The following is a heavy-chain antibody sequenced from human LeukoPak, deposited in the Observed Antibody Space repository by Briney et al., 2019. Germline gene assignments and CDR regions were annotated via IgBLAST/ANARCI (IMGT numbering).Heavy chain of an antibody. D-gene: IGHD3-10*01. CDR2: MNPNSGNT. Sequence: ASVKVSCKASGYTFTSYDINWVRQATGQGLEWMGWMNPNSGNTGYAQKFQGRVTMTRNTSISTAYMELSSLRSEDTAVYYCARERAGQILWFGERYPTQFDPWGQGTLVTVSS. J-gene: IGHJ5*02. CDR3: ARERAGQILWFGERYPTQFDP. V-gene: IGHV1-8*01. CDR1: GYTFTSYD.